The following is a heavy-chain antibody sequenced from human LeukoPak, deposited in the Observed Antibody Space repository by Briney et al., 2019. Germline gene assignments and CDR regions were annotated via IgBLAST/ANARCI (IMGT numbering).Heavy chain of an antibody. CDR2: IYYSGST. CDR1: GGSISSGDYY. CDR3: ARGGSHLVVPDWFDP. V-gene: IGHV4-30-4*08. J-gene: IGHJ5*02. Sequence: PSQTLSLTCTVSGGSISSGDYYWSWIRQPPGKGLEWIGYIYYSGSTYYNPSLKSRVTISVDTSKNQFSLKLSSVTAADTAVYYCARGGSHLVVPDWFDPWGQGTLVTIPS. D-gene: IGHD2-15*01.